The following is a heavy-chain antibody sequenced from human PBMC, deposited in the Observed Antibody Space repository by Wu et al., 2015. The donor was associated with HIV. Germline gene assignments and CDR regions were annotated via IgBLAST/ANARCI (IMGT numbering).Heavy chain of an antibody. D-gene: IGHD5-24*01. CDR2: IIPIFGTP. CDR3: ARGSILEMSTASSYYYVMDV. V-gene: IGHV1-69*12. Sequence: QVQLVQSGAEMKKPGSSMKVSCMASGDTFSSHTINWVRQAPGQGLEWMGGIIPIFGTPKYAHQFQDRVTITADEYSSTVYMELNSLRSDDTAVYYCARGSILEMSTASSYYYVMDVWGQGTTVTVSS. CDR1: GDTFSSHT. J-gene: IGHJ6*02.